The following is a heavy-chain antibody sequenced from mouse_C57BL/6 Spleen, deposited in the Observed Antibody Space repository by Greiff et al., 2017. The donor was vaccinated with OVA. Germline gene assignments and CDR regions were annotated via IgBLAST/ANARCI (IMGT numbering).Heavy chain of an antibody. CDR1: GYTFTSYW. CDR2: IYPGSGST. D-gene: IGHD3-2*02. J-gene: IGHJ4*01. Sequence: VKLQQPGAELVKPGASVKMSCKASGYTFTSYWITWVKQRPGPGLEWIGDIYPGSGSTNYNEKFKSKATLNVDTSSSTAYMQLSSLTSEDSAVYYCARCGSQALYAMDYWGQGTSVTVSS. V-gene: IGHV1-55*01. CDR3: ARCGSQALYAMDY.